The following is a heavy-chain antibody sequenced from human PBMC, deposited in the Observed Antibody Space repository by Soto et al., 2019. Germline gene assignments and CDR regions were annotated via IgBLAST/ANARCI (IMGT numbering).Heavy chain of an antibody. V-gene: IGHV1-69*12. J-gene: IGHJ6*02. CDR3: ASQTGTTGNYYYGMDV. CDR2: IIPIFGTA. D-gene: IGHD1-1*01. Sequence: QVQLVQSGAEVKKPGSSVKVSCKASGGTFSRYGISWVRQAPGQGLEWMGGIIPIFGTANYAQKCQGRVTITADESTSTAYMELSSLRSEDTAVYYCASQTGTTGNYYYGMDVWGQGTTVTVSS. CDR1: GGTFSRYG.